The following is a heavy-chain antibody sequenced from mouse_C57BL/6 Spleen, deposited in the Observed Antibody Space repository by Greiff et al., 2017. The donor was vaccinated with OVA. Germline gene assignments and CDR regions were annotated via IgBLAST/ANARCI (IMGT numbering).Heavy chain of an antibody. CDR1: GYTFTDYY. J-gene: IGHJ2*01. V-gene: IGHV1-76*01. CDR3: ARMASYYFDY. D-gene: IGHD6-1*01. Sequence: VKLMESGAELVRPGASVKLSCKASGYTFTDYYINWVKQRPGQGLEWIARIYPGSGNTYYNEKFKGKATLTAEKSSSTAYMQLSSLTSEDSAVYFCARMASYYFDYWGQGTTLTVSS. CDR2: IYPGSGNT.